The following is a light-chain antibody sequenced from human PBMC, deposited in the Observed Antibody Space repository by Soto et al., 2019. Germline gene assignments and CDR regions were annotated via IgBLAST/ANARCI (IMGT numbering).Light chain of an antibody. CDR1: QTIKNY. V-gene: IGKV1-39*01. CDR2: AAS. Sequence: DIQMTQSPSSLSASVGDRVSITCRASQTIKNYLHWYQQKSGSAPKLLIFAASNLQDGVPSRFSGTGSGTHFTLTISSLKPEDFATYFCHQTYIPPPTFGQGTKVEI. CDR3: HQTYIPPPT. J-gene: IGKJ1*01.